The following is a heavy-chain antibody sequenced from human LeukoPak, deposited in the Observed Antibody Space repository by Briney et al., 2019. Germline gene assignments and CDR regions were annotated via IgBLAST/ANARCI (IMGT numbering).Heavy chain of an antibody. Sequence: PSETLSLTCTVSGGSISSSSYYWGWIRQPPGKGLEWIGSIYYSGSTYYNPSLKSRVTISVDTSKNQFSLKLSPVTAADTAVYYCARTVQDIVATNWFDPWGQGTLVTVSS. CDR2: IYYSGST. J-gene: IGHJ5*02. V-gene: IGHV4-39*01. CDR3: ARTVQDIVATNWFDP. CDR1: GGSISSSSYY. D-gene: IGHD5-12*01.